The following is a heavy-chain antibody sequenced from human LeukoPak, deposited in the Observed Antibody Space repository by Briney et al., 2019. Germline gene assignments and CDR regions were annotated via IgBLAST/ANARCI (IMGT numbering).Heavy chain of an antibody. V-gene: IGHV3-30-3*01. CDR3: ARGYGSDTIFGVVILNYMDV. D-gene: IGHD3-3*01. Sequence: GRSLRLSCAASGFTFSSYAMHWVRQAPGKGLEWVAVISYDGSNKYYADSVKGRFTISRDNSKNTLYLQMNSLRAEDTAVYYCARGYGSDTIFGVVILNYMDVWGKGTTVTVSS. CDR1: GFTFSSYA. CDR2: ISYDGSNK. J-gene: IGHJ6*03.